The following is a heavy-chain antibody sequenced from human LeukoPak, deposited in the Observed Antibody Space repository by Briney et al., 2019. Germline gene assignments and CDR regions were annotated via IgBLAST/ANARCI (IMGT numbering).Heavy chain of an antibody. CDR2: ISSSSSYI. CDR1: GFTFSSYS. D-gene: IGHD2/OR15-2a*01. Sequence: AGGSLRLSCAASGFTFSSYSMNWVRQAPGKGLEWVSSISSSSSYIHYADSVKGRFTISRDNSKNTLYLQMNSLRAEDTAVYYCAKDSATFKSYYFDYWGQGTLVTVSS. V-gene: IGHV3-21*01. CDR3: AKDSATFKSYYFDY. J-gene: IGHJ4*02.